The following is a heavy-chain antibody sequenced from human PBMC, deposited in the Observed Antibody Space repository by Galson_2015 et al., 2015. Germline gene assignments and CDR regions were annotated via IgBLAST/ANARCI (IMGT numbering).Heavy chain of an antibody. D-gene: IGHD6-19*01. Sequence: SLRLSCAASGFTFDDYAMHWVRQAPGKGLEWVSGISWNSGSIGYADSVKGRFTISRDNAKNSLYLQMNSLRAEDTALYYCAKDLMSSGGEGLDYWGQGTLVTVSS. V-gene: IGHV3-9*01. CDR1: GFTFDDYA. CDR3: AKDLMSSGGEGLDY. J-gene: IGHJ4*02. CDR2: ISWNSGSI.